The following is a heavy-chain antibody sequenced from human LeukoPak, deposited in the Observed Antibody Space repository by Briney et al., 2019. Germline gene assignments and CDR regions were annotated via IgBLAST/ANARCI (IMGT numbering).Heavy chain of an antibody. J-gene: IGHJ3*02. Sequence: PGGSLRLSCVASGFTFSGCAFHWVRQAPGKGLEWVAIISNDGNNKYYADSVKGRFTISRDNSKNTLSLQMNSLRVEDTAVYYCAKEPPPRSFKDAFDIWGQGTMVTVSS. V-gene: IGHV3-30*18. CDR3: AKEPPPRSFKDAFDI. CDR1: GFTFSGCA. CDR2: ISNDGNNK. D-gene: IGHD2/OR15-2a*01.